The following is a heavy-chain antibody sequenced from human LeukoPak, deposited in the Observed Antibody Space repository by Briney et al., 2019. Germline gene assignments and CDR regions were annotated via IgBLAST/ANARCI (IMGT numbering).Heavy chain of an antibody. V-gene: IGHV3-11*04. Sequence: GGSLRLSCAASGFAFSDCYMSWIRQAPGQGLEWVSYIIDNGRKRYYADSVNGRFTCSRDYAKYSLFLQINRLRAEDTAVYYCARASEDSRGQYQGFDSWGQGTLVTVSS. CDR3: ARASEDSRGQYQGFDS. D-gene: IGHD3-22*01. CDR2: IIDNGRKR. J-gene: IGHJ4*02. CDR1: GFAFSDCY.